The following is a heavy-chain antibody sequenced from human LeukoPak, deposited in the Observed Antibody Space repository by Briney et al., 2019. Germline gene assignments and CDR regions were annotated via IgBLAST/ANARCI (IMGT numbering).Heavy chain of an antibody. J-gene: IGHJ4*02. CDR1: GGSISSYY. CDR2: IYYSGST. V-gene: IGHV4-59*01. Sequence: SETLSLTCTVSGGSISSYYWSWIRQPPGKGLEWIGYIYYSGSTNYNPSLKSRVTISVDTSKSQFSLKLSSVTAADTAVYYCARDMRGYSGYDYFDYWGQGTLVTVSS. D-gene: IGHD5-12*01. CDR3: ARDMRGYSGYDYFDY.